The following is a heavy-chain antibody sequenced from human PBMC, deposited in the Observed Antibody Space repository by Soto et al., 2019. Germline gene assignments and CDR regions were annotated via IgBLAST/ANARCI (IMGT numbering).Heavy chain of an antibody. V-gene: IGHV3-48*03. Sequence: PGGSLRLSCAASGFTFSSYEMNWVRQAPGKGLEWVSYISISGSTIYYADSVKGRFTISRDNAKNSLYLQMNSLRAEDTAVYYCARGITLFGVVWPQRGLDVWGQGTTVTVSS. J-gene: IGHJ6*02. CDR3: ARGITLFGVVWPQRGLDV. D-gene: IGHD3-3*01. CDR1: GFTFSSYE. CDR2: ISISGSTI.